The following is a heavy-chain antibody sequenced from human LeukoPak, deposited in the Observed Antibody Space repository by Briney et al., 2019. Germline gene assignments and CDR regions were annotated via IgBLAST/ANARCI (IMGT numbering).Heavy chain of an antibody. CDR2: IKPDTGVT. D-gene: IGHD7-27*01. Sequence: GASVKVSCKASGYTFTGHYMHWVRQAPGQGLEWMGWIKPDTGVTYYAQNFQGRFTMTTDTSISTVYMELSSLRSDDTAAYYCARDDNWGPDYWGQGTLVTVSS. J-gene: IGHJ4*02. CDR1: GYTFTGHY. V-gene: IGHV1-2*02. CDR3: ARDDNWGPDY.